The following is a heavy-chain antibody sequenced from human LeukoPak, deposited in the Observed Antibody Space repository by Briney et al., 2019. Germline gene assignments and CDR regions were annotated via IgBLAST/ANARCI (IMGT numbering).Heavy chain of an antibody. CDR2: ISYDGSNK. CDR3: ARDGIEWELGFDY. D-gene: IGHD1-26*01. V-gene: IGHV3-30*07. J-gene: IGHJ4*02. CDR1: GFTFSSYA. Sequence: GRSLRLSCAASGFTFSSYAMHWVRQAPGKGLEWVAVISYDGSNKYYADSVEGRFTISRDNAKNTLYLQMNSLRAEDTAVYYCARDGIEWELGFDYWGQGTLVTVSS.